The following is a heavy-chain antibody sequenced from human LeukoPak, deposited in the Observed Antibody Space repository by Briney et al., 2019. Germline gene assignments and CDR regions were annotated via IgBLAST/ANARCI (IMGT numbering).Heavy chain of an antibody. D-gene: IGHD5-24*01. J-gene: IGHJ4*02. CDR1: GFPFSSYW. CDR2: IKQDGSKK. Sequence: GGSLRLSCVASGFPFSSYWMTWVRQAPGKGLEWVANIKQDGSKKSYVDSVKGRFTISRDNAKNSLYLQMNSLRAEDTAKYYCTRVGYIDEGIDYWGQGTLVTVSS. CDR3: TRVGYIDEGIDY. V-gene: IGHV3-7*04.